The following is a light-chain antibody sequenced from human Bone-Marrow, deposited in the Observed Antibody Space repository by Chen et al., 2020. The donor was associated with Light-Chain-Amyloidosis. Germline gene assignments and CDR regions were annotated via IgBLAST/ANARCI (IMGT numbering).Light chain of an antibody. V-gene: IGLV3-21*02. Sequence: SYVLTQPSSVSVAPGQTATIACGGNNIGSTSVHWYQQTPGQAPLLVVYDDSDRPSGIPERLSGSNSGNTATLTISRVEAGDEADSYCQVWDRGSDRPVFGGGTKLTVL. J-gene: IGLJ3*02. CDR1: NIGSTS. CDR2: DDS. CDR3: QVWDRGSDRPV.